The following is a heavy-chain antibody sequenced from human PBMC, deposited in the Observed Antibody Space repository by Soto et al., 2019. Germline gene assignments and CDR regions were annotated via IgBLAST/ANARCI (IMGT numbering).Heavy chain of an antibody. V-gene: IGHV3-33*01. D-gene: IGHD6-13*01. J-gene: IGHJ6*02. CDR1: GFTFRNFG. CDR3: VRDGQQMAPFRLDV. CDR2: IWYDGSIT. Sequence: QVHLVETGGGMVQPGTSLQLSCAASGFTFRNFGIHWVRQAPGKGLQWVAFIWYDGSITEYADSVKGRFTISRDNSRNTAHLQMHSLRVEDTAVYHCVRDGQQMAPFRLDVWGQGTTVTVSS.